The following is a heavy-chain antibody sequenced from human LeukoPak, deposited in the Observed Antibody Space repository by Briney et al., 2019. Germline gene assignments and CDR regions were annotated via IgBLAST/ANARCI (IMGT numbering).Heavy chain of an antibody. CDR1: GFTFSSYS. Sequence: GGSLRLSCADSGFTFSSYSMNWVRQAPGKGLEWVSSISSGSKYIYNADSVKGRFTISRDNAKNSLYLQMNSLRAEDTAVYYCARALSYSYGSIDIWGQGTLVIVSS. CDR3: ARALSYSYGSIDI. D-gene: IGHD5-18*01. CDR2: ISSGSKYI. V-gene: IGHV3-21*01. J-gene: IGHJ4*02.